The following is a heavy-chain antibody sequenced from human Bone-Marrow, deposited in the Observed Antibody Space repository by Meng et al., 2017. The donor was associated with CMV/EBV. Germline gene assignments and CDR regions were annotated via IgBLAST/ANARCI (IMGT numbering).Heavy chain of an antibody. CDR1: GYSFTSYW. CDR2: IYPGDSDT. D-gene: IGHD3-16*01. V-gene: IGHV5-51*01. CDR3: ARQKLGLGEPAPLDY. Sequence: GESLKISCKGSGYSFTSYWIGWVRQMPGKGLEWMGIIYPGDSDTRYSPSFQGQVTISADKSISTAYLQWSSLKASDTAMYYCARQKLGLGEPAPLDYWGQGTLVTVSS. J-gene: IGHJ4*02.